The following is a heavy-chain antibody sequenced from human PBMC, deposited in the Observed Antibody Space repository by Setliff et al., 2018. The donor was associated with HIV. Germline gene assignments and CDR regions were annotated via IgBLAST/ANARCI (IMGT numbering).Heavy chain of an antibody. J-gene: IGHJ3*02. CDR1: GYTFTSHG. Sequence: GASVKVSCKASGYTFTSHGISWVRQAPGQGLEWMGWISAYNGNTNYAQKLQGRVTMTTDTSTSTAYMELVSLRSDDTAVYYCARDYAYDILTGYYSPPDAFYIWGQGTMVTVSS. CDR3: ARDYAYDILTGYYSPPDAFYI. D-gene: IGHD3-9*01. V-gene: IGHV1-18*01. CDR2: ISAYNGNT.